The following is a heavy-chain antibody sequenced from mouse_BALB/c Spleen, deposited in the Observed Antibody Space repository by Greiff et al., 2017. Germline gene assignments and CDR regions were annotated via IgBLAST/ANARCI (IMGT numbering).Heavy chain of an antibody. CDR3: ARQNYGSSYDYAMDY. CDR2: ISYSGST. Sequence: EVKLMESGPGLVKPSQSLSLTCTVTGYSITSDYAWNWIRQFPGNKLEWMGYISYSGSTSYNPSLKSRISITRDTSKNQFFLQLNSVTTEDTATYYCARQNYGSSYDYAMDYWGQGTSVTVSS. CDR1: GYSITSDYA. D-gene: IGHD1-1*01. V-gene: IGHV3-2*02. J-gene: IGHJ4*01.